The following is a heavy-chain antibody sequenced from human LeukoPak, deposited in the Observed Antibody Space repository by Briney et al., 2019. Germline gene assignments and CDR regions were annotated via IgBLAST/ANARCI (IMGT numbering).Heavy chain of an antibody. Sequence: GGSLRLSCAASGFTFSSYAMSWVRQAPGKGLEWVSAISGSGGSTYYADSVKGRFTISRDNSKNTLYPQMNSLRAEDTAVYYCATSRGYYYDSSGYYYFDYWGQGTLVTVSS. CDR2: ISGSGGST. D-gene: IGHD3-22*01. CDR1: GFTFSSYA. V-gene: IGHV3-23*01. CDR3: ATSRGYYYDSSGYYYFDY. J-gene: IGHJ4*02.